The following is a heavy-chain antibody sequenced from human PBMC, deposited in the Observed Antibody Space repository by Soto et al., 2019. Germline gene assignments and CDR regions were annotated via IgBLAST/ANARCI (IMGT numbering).Heavy chain of an antibody. D-gene: IGHD1-26*01. CDR1: GFTFSSYG. V-gene: IGHV3-33*01. J-gene: IGHJ6*02. CDR2: IWYDGSNK. CDR3: ARTPPRVVGATIHYYYYGMDV. Sequence: GGSLRLSCAASGFTFSSYGMHWVRQAPGKGLEWVAVIWYDGSNKYYADSVKGRFTISRDNSKNTLYLQMNSLRAEDTAVYYCARTPPRVVGATIHYYYYGMDVWGQGTTVTVSS.